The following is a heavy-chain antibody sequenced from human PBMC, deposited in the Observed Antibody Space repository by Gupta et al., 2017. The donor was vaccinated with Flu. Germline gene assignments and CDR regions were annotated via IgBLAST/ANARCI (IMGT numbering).Heavy chain of an antibody. CDR3: ARQMVSATVYFYYGMDV. J-gene: IGHJ6*02. CDR1: GGTFSDYV. D-gene: IGHD2-8*01. Sequence: QVQLVQSGAEVKKAGSSVKVSCKASGGTFSDYVISWVRQAPGQGLEWMGGIIPYFSTANYAQKFQGRVTITADESTSTAYMERNSLRSEDTAVYYCARQMVSATVYFYYGMDVWGQGTTVTVSS. V-gene: IGHV1-69*01. CDR2: IIPYFSTA.